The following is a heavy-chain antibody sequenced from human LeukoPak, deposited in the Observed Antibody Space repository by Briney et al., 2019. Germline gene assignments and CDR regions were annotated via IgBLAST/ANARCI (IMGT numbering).Heavy chain of an antibody. J-gene: IGHJ4*02. CDR1: GFTFRSHA. Sequence: GRSLRLSCAASGFTFRSHAMHWVRQAPGKGLEWVAFISYDGSTIYYADSVKGRLYISRDNSKNTLYVQMNSLRLEDTAVYYCARDLSERYSIDHWGQGTLVTVPS. CDR2: ISYDGSTI. V-gene: IGHV3-30-3*01. D-gene: IGHD2-15*01. CDR3: ARDLSERYSIDH.